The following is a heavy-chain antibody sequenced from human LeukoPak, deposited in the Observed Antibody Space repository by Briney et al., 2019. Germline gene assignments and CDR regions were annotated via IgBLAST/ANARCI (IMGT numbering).Heavy chain of an antibody. CDR2: ISAYNGNT. Sequence: GASVKVSCKASGYTFTSYGMSWVRQAPGQGLEWMGWISAYNGNTNYAQKLQGRVTMTTDTSASTAYMELRSLRSDDTAVYYCARVFRQQLVYDYYYMDVWGKGTTVTVSS. D-gene: IGHD6-13*01. J-gene: IGHJ6*03. V-gene: IGHV1-18*01. CDR1: GYTFTSYG. CDR3: ARVFRQQLVYDYYYMDV.